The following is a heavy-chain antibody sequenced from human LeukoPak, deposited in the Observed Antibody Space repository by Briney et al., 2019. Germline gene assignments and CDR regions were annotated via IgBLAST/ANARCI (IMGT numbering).Heavy chain of an antibody. CDR2: INHSGST. D-gene: IGHD3-3*01. Sequence: SETLSLTCAVYGGSFSGYYWSWIRQPPGKGLEWIGEINHSGSTNYNPSLKSRVTISVDTSKNQFSLKLSSVTAADTAVYYCARGEGVRFLEWLNWFDPWGQGTLVTVSS. J-gene: IGHJ5*02. CDR1: GGSFSGYY. V-gene: IGHV4-34*01. CDR3: ARGEGVRFLEWLNWFDP.